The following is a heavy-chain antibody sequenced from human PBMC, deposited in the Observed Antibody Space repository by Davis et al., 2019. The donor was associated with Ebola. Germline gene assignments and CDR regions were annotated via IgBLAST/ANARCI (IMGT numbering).Heavy chain of an antibody. CDR2: ISYDGSNK. CDR3: ARDPAYSRFDH. D-gene: IGHD6-13*01. CDR1: GFTFSSYA. J-gene: IGHJ5*02. Sequence: GESLKISCAASGFTFSSYAMHWVRQAPGKGLEWVAVISYDGSNKYYADSMKGRFTISRDNSKNTLYLQMNRLRAEDTAVYYCARDPAYSRFDHWGQGTLVTVSS. V-gene: IGHV3-30-3*01.